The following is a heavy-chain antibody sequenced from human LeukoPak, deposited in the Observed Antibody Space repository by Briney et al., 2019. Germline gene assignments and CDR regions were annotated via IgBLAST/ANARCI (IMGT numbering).Heavy chain of an antibody. J-gene: IGHJ4*02. V-gene: IGHV4-34*01. D-gene: IGHD6-6*01. CDR2: FNHIGST. CDR1: GGSFSGYY. Sequence: SGTLSLTCAVYGGSFSGYYWSWIRQPPGKGLEWIGEFNHIGSTNYNPSLKSRVSISAETSKNQFCLRLSAVTAADTAVYYSVGGIRYEQLARAIDYWGQGNLVTVSS. CDR3: VGGIRYEQLARAIDY.